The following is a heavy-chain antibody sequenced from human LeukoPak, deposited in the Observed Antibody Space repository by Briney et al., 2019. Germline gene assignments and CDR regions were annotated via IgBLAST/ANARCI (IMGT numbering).Heavy chain of an antibody. CDR3: ARSRLGAVDTLDY. CDR2: IYYSGST. J-gene: IGHJ4*02. Sequence: SETLSLTCRVSGGSISSYCWSWIRQPPGKGREGMGYIYYSGSTNYTPSLKSRVTISVDTSKNQFSLNLSYVTAADTAVYYCARSRLGAVDTLDYWGQGTLVTVSS. V-gene: IGHV4-59*08. D-gene: IGHD6-13*01. CDR1: GGSISSYC.